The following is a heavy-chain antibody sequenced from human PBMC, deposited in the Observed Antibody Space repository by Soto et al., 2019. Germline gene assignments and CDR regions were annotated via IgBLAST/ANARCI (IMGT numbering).Heavy chain of an antibody. J-gene: IGHJ5*02. CDR3: ARHSYYSNPLRFDP. D-gene: IGHD4-4*01. Sequence: QVQLQESGPGLVQPSETLSLTCTVSGGSITGYYWSWIRQPPGKGPEWIGNIHYSGSTNYNPSLKSRGTLSVDTSKNQFSLRLSSVTAAETAVYYCARHSYYSNPLRFDPWGQGTLVTVSS. CDR1: GGSITGYY. CDR2: IHYSGST. V-gene: IGHV4-59*08.